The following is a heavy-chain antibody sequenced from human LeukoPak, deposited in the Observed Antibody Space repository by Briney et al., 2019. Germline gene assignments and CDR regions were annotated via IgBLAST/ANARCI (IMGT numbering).Heavy chain of an antibody. V-gene: IGHV3-30*03. J-gene: IGHJ1*01. Sequence: QSGGSLRLSCTAPGFTFSSYGMHWVRQAPGKGLEWVAVISYEGRTIYYADSATGRFTISRDNSKNTLYLQMNSLKTEDTAMYYCTTVRCSSYQYFQFWGQGTLVTVSS. D-gene: IGHD6-13*01. CDR1: GFTFSSYG. CDR3: TTVRCSSYQYFQF. CDR2: ISYEGRTI.